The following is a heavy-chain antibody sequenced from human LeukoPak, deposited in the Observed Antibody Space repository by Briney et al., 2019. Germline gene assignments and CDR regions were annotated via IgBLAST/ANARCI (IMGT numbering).Heavy chain of an antibody. Sequence: SETLSLTCTVSGVSISSSNSYWGWIRQPPGKGLEWIGSIYYSGNTYYNASLKSQVSISIDTSKNQFSLKLSSVTAADTAVYYCARVPLGDIVVVVAATPERTYYYYYMDVWGKGTTVTVSS. CDR3: ARVPLGDIVVVVAATPERTYYYYYMDV. CDR2: IYYSGNT. D-gene: IGHD2-15*01. V-gene: IGHV4-39*07. J-gene: IGHJ6*03. CDR1: GVSISSSNSY.